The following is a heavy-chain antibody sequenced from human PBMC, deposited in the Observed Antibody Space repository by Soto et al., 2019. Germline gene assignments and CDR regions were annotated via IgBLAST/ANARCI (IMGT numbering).Heavy chain of an antibody. J-gene: IGHJ4*02. Sequence: ASVKVSCKASGYTFTGYYMHWVRQAPGQGLEWMGWINPNSGGTNYAQKFQGWVTMTRDTSISTAYMELSRLRSDDTAVYYCARYGYSSGSLAHEYWGQGTQVSVSS. CDR1: GYTFTGYY. CDR2: INPNSGGT. CDR3: ARYGYSSGSLAHEY. D-gene: IGHD6-19*01. V-gene: IGHV1-2*04.